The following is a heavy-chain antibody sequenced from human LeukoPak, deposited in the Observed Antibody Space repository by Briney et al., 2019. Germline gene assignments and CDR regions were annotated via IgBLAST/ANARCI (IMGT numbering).Heavy chain of an antibody. J-gene: IGHJ6*03. Sequence: PGGSLRLSCAASGFTFSSYWMHWVRHAPGKGLVWVSRINSDGSSTSYADSVKGRFTISRDNVKNSLFLQMNSLRAEDTAVYYCARENYDFWSSSYYYYYYYMDVWGKGTTVTVS. CDR2: INSDGSST. CDR1: GFTFSSYW. V-gene: IGHV3-74*01. CDR3: ARENYDFWSSSYYYYYYYMDV. D-gene: IGHD3-3*01.